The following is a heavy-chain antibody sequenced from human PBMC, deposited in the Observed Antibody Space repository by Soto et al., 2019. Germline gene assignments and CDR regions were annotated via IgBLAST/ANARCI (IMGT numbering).Heavy chain of an antibody. CDR1: GGTFSSYA. Sequence: AASVKVSCKASGGTFSSYAISWVRQAPGQGLEWMGGIIPIFGTANYAQKFQGRVTITADESTSTAYMELSSLRSEDTAVYYCAGVVPAAIHYYYGMDVWGQGTTVTVSS. CDR3: AGVVPAAIHYYYGMDV. J-gene: IGHJ6*02. CDR2: IIPIFGTA. D-gene: IGHD2-2*01. V-gene: IGHV1-69*13.